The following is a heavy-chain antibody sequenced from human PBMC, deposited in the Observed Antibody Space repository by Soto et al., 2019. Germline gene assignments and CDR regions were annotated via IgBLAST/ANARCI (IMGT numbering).Heavy chain of an antibody. V-gene: IGHV3-33*01. CDR3: AREERPSGGDILTGYYPFWFY. J-gene: IGHJ4*02. D-gene: IGHD3-9*01. Sequence: HPGGSLRLSCAASGFTFSSYGMHWVRQAPGKGLELAAVIWYDGSNKYYADAVKGRFTISRDNSKNTLYLQMNSLRAEDTAVYYCAREERPSGGDILTGYYPFWFYWGQGTLVTVSS. CDR2: IWYDGSNK. CDR1: GFTFSSYG.